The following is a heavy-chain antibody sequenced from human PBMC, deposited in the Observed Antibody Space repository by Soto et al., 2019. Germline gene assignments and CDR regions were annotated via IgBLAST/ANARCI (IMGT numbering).Heavy chain of an antibody. J-gene: IGHJ4*02. CDR1: GYTFTSYG. Sequence: QVQLVQSGAEVKKPGASVKVSCKASGYTFTSYGISWVRQAPGQGLEWMGWISAYNGNTNYAQKLQGRVTMTTDTSTSTAYMEVRSLRSDDTAVYYWARDRAGSYPGKPIDYWGQGTLVTVSS. D-gene: IGHD1-26*01. CDR3: ARDRAGSYPGKPIDY. CDR2: ISAYNGNT. V-gene: IGHV1-18*01.